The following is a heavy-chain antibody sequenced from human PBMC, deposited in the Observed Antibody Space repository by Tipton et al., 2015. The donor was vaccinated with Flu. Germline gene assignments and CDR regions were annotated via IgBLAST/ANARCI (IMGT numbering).Heavy chain of an antibody. D-gene: IGHD3-10*01. CDR1: GGSISSGGAY. Sequence: LRLSCTVSGGSISSGGAYWTWIRQRPGKGLEWIGCIYYSGSTYYYPSLQSRVSISVDTSKNQFALEMNSVTAADTAVYYCAKDQGFGGGLSYDYYALDVWGQGTTVTVSS. J-gene: IGHJ6*02. CDR2: IYYSGST. CDR3: AKDQGFGGGLSYDYYALDV. V-gene: IGHV4-31*03.